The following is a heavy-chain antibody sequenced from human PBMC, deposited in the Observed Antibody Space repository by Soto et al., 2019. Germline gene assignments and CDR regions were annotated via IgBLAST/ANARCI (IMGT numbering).Heavy chain of an antibody. Sequence: PSETLSLTCPVSGGSISSGDYYWSWIRQPPGKGLEWIGYIYYSGSTYYNPSLKSRVTISVDTSKNQFSLKLSSVTAADTAVYYCAVGGPSSLYSSSWYGVNYFDYGGQGTLVTVSS. D-gene: IGHD6-13*01. J-gene: IGHJ4*02. CDR2: IYYSGST. V-gene: IGHV4-30-4*01. CDR3: AVGGPSSLYSSSWYGVNYFDY. CDR1: GGSISSGDYY.